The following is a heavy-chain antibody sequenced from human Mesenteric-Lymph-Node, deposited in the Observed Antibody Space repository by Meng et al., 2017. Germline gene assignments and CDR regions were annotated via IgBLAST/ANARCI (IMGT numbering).Heavy chain of an antibody. CDR2: ISYDGSNK. V-gene: IGHV3-30*04. Sequence: GGSLRLSCAASGFTFSSYAMHWVRQAPGKGLEWVAVISYDGSNKYYADSVKGRFTISRDNSKNTLYLQMNSLRAEDTAVYYCAKDLLFGSEWLVRGGWFDPWGQGTLVTVSS. D-gene: IGHD6-19*01. CDR3: AKDLLFGSEWLVRGGWFDP. CDR1: GFTFSSYA. J-gene: IGHJ5*02.